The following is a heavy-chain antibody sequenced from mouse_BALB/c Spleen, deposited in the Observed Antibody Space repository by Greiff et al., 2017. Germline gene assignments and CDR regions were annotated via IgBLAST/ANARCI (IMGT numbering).Heavy chain of an antibody. CDR3: ARRSEGDWYFDV. V-gene: IGHV1S34*01. CDR2: ISCYNGAT. J-gene: IGHJ1*01. Sequence: LVKTGASVKISCKASGYSFTGYYMHWVKQSHGKSLEWIGYISCYNGATSYNQKFKGKATFTVDTSSSTAYMQFNSLTSEDSAVDYCARRSEGDWYFDVWGAGTTVTVSS. CDR1: GYSFTGYY.